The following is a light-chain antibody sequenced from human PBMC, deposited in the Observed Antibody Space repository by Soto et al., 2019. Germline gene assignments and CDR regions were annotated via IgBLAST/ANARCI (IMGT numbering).Light chain of an antibody. Sequence: EIVLTQSPATLSLSPGERATLSCRASTSVSSYLAWYQQKPGQAPRLLIYDASNRATGIPARFSGSGSGTDFTLTISSLEPEDFAVYYCQQRSNWLTFGQGTRLEIK. CDR3: QQRSNWLT. CDR2: DAS. V-gene: IGKV3-11*01. J-gene: IGKJ5*01. CDR1: TSVSSY.